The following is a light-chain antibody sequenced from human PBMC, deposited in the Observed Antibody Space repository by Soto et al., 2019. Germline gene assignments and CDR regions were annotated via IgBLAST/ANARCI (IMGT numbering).Light chain of an antibody. V-gene: IGLV2-14*01. CDR2: EVS. CDR1: SSDIGGYNY. CDR3: SSYTSSSTHV. Sequence: LTQPASVSGSPGQSITISCTGTSSDIGGYNYVSWYLHHPGKAPKLMIYEVSNRPSGVSNRFSGSKSGYTASLTISGLQAEDEADYYCSSYTSSSTHVFGTGTKVTVL. J-gene: IGLJ1*01.